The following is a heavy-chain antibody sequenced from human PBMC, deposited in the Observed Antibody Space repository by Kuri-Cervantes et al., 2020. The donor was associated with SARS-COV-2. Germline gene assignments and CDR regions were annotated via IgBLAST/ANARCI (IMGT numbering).Heavy chain of an antibody. V-gene: IGHV4-34*01. CDR1: GGSFSGYY. CDR2: INHSGST. J-gene: IGHJ5*02. Sequence: SETLSLTCAVYGGSFSGYYWSWIRQPPGKGLEWIGEINHSGSTNYNPSLKSRVTISVDTSKNQFSLKLSSVTAADTAVYYCARDRFYYDSHWFDPWGQGTLVTVSS. D-gene: IGHD3-22*01. CDR3: ARDRFYYDSHWFDP.